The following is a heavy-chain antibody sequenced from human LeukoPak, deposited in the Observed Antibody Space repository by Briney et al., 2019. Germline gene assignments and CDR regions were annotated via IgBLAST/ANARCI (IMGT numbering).Heavy chain of an antibody. D-gene: IGHD5/OR15-5a*01. J-gene: IGHJ6*03. CDR3: ARCFGGYRVPDSIYYYYMDV. V-gene: IGHV1-18*01. Sequence: ASVKVSCKASGYTFTRHSISWVRQAPGQGLEWMGWISGHNGDTRYAQKVQGRVTMTTDTSTSTAYMELRSLRSDDTAVDYCARCFGGYRVPDSIYYYYMDVWGKGSTVIVSS. CDR2: ISGHNGDT. CDR1: GYTFTRHS.